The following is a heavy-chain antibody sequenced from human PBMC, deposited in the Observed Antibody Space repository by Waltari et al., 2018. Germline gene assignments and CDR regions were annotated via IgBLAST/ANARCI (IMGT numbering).Heavy chain of an antibody. CDR1: GFTFSSYW. V-gene: IGHV3-7*01. J-gene: IGHJ4*02. CDR2: IKQDGSEK. D-gene: IGHD3-10*01. Sequence: EVQLVESGGGLVQPGGSLRLSCAASGFTFSSYWLSWVRQAPGKGLEWVANIKQDGSEKYYVDSVKGRFTISRDNAKNSLYLQMNSLRAEDTAVYYCAVCYYYGSGSYFYWGQGTLVTVSS. CDR3: AVCYYYGSGSYFY.